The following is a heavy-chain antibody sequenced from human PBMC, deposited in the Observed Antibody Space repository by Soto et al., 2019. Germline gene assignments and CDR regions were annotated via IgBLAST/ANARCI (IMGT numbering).Heavy chain of an antibody. D-gene: IGHD6-19*01. J-gene: IGHJ4*02. CDR2: ISRSSSAI. CDR1: GFTVSTYN. CDR3: ARAPLAVADYVDY. V-gene: IGHV3-48*04. Sequence: PWGSLRLSCAASGFTVSTYNMNWVRQAPGKGLEWVSYISRSSSAIYYADSVKGRFTISRYNAKNSLYLQMNSLRGEDTALYYCARAPLAVADYVDYWGQGTLVTVSS.